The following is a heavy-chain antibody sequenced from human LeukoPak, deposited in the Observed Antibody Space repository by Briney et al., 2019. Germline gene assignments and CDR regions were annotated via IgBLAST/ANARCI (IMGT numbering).Heavy chain of an antibody. CDR3: TRDQTPYY. CDR2: IRSKVYGGTP. CDR1: GFTFRSYA. J-gene: IGHJ4*02. V-gene: IGHV3-49*04. Sequence: GGSLRLSCAASGFTFRSYAIHWVRQAPGKGLEWVGFIRSKVYGGTPEYAASVKGRFTISRDDSKGIAYLQMNSLKTEDTAVYYCTRDQTPYYWGQGTLVTVSS.